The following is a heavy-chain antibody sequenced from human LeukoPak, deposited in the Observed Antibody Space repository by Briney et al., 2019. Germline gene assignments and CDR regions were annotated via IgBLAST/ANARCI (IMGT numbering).Heavy chain of an antibody. J-gene: IGHJ4*02. CDR3: ARGYSRVLIDD. D-gene: IGHD1-26*01. V-gene: IGHV4-34*01. Sequence: GSLRLSCAASGFTLSSYAMSWVRQPPGKGLEWIGEIQQSVYTNYNPSLKSRVTISVDTSKNQLSLKLSSVTAADTAVYYCARGYSRVLIDDWGQGTLVTVSS. CDR1: GFTLSSYA. CDR2: IQQSVYT.